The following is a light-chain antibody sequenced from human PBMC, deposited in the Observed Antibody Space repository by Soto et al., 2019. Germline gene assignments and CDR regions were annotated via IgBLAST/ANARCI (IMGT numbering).Light chain of an antibody. J-gene: IGKJ4*01. V-gene: IGKV1-33*01. Sequence: DIQMTQSPSSLSASVGDRVTITCQASQDISNYLNWYQQKPGKAPKLLIYDASNLETGVPSRFSGSGSGTDFTFTISSLQPEDTATYYCQQYDNLPSFGGGTKV. CDR1: QDISNY. CDR2: DAS. CDR3: QQYDNLPS.